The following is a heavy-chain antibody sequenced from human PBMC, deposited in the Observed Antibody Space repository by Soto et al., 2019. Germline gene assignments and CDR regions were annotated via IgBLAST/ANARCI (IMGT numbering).Heavy chain of an antibody. J-gene: IGHJ5*02. CDR2: IIPIFGTA. Sequence: QVQLVQSGAEVKKPGSSVKVSCKASGGTFSSYAISWVRQAPGQGLEWMGGIIPIFGTANYAQKFQGRVTITADESTSTAYMELSSLRSEDTAVYYCAGDAIPYSSSSGRWFDPWGQGTLVTVSS. D-gene: IGHD6-6*01. CDR3: AGDAIPYSSSSGRWFDP. CDR1: GGTFSSYA. V-gene: IGHV1-69*12.